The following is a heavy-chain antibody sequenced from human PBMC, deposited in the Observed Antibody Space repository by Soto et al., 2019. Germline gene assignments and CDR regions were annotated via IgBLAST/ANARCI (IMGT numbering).Heavy chain of an antibody. J-gene: IGHJ4*02. V-gene: IGHV4-31*03. CDR3: ARDKAGPYYFDY. CDR2: IYYSGST. Sequence: SETLSLTCTVSGGSISSGGYYWSWIRQHPGKGLEWIGYIYYSGSTYYNPSLKSRVTISVDTSKNQFSLKLSSVTAADTAVYYCARDKAGPYYFDYCGQGTPVTVSP. CDR1: GGSISSGGYY. D-gene: IGHD6-19*01.